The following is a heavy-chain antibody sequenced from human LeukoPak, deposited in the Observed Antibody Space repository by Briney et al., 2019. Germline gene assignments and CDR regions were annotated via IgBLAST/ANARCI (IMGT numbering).Heavy chain of an antibody. D-gene: IGHD2-2*01. CDR2: IYPGDSDT. J-gene: IGHJ5*02. CDR3: AGLLSLNWFDP. Sequence: NAGESLKISCKGSGYSSTSYWIGWVRQMPGKGLEWMGIIYPGDSDTRYSPSLQGQVTISADKSISTAYLQWSSLKASDTAMYYYAGLLSLNWFDPWGQGTLVTVSS. CDR1: GYSSTSYW. V-gene: IGHV5-51*01.